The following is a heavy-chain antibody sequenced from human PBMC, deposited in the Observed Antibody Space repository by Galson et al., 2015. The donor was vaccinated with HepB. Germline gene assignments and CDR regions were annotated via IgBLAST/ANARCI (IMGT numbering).Heavy chain of an antibody. D-gene: IGHD3-16*01. V-gene: IGHV3-11*06. Sequence: SLRLSCAASGFTFSDYYMSWIRQAPGKGLEWILYIGSSSSYTNYADSVKGRFTISRDNAKNSLYLQMNSLRAEDTAVYYCARGLGTGYVAYWGQGTLVTVSS. CDR3: ARGLGTGYVAY. J-gene: IGHJ4*02. CDR2: IGSSSSYT. CDR1: GFTFSDYY.